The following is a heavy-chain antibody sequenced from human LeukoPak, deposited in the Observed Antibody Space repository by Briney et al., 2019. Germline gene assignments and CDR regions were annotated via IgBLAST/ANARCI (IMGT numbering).Heavy chain of an antibody. J-gene: IGHJ4*02. CDR2: VPNTVTYTGDT. Sequence: SETLSLTCSVSGASIIDDSWTWVRQPPGKGLEWIGFVPNTVTYTGDTSYYNPSLRSRVTVSLDTSMNQFSLKLSSVTAADTAVYYCARLGNCGYDCYAADYWGQGTLVTVSS. CDR1: GASIIDDS. D-gene: IGHD2-21*02. V-gene: IGHV4-59*08. CDR3: ARLGNCGYDCYAADY.